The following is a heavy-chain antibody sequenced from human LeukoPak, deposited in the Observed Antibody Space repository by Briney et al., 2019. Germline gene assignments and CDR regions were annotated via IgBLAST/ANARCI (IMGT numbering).Heavy chain of an antibody. V-gene: IGHV4-39*01. CDR3: ASRYYDILTGYYDFDY. CDR1: GGSISSSSYY. Sequence: SETLSLTCTVSGGSISSSSYYWGWIRQPPGKGLEWIGSIYYSGSTYYNPSLKSRVTISVDTSKNQFSLKLSSVTAADTAVYYCASRYYDILTGYYDFDYWGQGTLVTVSS. D-gene: IGHD3-9*01. J-gene: IGHJ4*02. CDR2: IYYSGST.